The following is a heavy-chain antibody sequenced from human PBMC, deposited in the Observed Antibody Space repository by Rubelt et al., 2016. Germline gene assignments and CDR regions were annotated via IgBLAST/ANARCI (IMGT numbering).Heavy chain of an antibody. Sequence: SSYGMHWVRQAPGKGLEWVAVISYDGMKTYYADSVQGRFIISRDNSRNTLDLQMNSLRPEDTAVYFCARLPYDFWSGFDWYFDLWGRGTLVTVSP. CDR1: SSYG. CDR2: ISYDGMKT. V-gene: IGHV3-30*03. D-gene: IGHD3-3*01. CDR3: ARLPYDFWSGFDWYFDL. J-gene: IGHJ2*01.